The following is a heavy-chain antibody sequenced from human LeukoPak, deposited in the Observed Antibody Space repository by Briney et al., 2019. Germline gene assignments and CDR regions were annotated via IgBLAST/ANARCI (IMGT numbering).Heavy chain of an antibody. V-gene: IGHV4-4*07. Sequence: SETLSLTCTVSGGSISSYYWSWIRQPAGKGLEWIGRIYTSGSTNYNPSLKSRVTMSVGTSKHQFSLKRSAVAAADTAVYYCAREGEDTAMVDYWGQGTLVTVSS. D-gene: IGHD5-18*01. CDR1: GGSISSYY. CDR2: IYTSGST. CDR3: AREGEDTAMVDY. J-gene: IGHJ4*02.